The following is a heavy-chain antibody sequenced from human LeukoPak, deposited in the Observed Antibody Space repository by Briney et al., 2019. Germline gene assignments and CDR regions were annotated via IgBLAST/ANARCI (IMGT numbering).Heavy chain of an antibody. CDR1: GFTFSSYG. CDR2: ISYDGSNK. D-gene: IGHD3-22*01. CDR3: ARDHHRRLYDSQARDTFDI. Sequence: PGGSLRLSCAASGFTFSSYGMHWVRQVPGKGLEWVAVISYDGSNKYYADSVKGRFTISRDNAENSLYLQMNSLRAEDTAVYYCARDHHRRLYDSQARDTFDIWGQGTMVTVSS. V-gene: IGHV3-30*03. J-gene: IGHJ3*02.